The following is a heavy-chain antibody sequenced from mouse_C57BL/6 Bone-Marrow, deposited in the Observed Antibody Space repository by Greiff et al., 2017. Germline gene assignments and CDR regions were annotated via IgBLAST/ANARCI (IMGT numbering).Heavy chain of an antibody. CDR2: IYPRSGNT. J-gene: IGHJ3*01. Sequence: QVQLQQSGAELARPGASVKLSCKASGYTFTSYGISWVKQRTGQGLEWIGEIYPRSGNTYYNEKFKGKATLTADKSSSTAYMELRSLTSEDSAVYFCARSGAYYDYGGGFAYWGQGTLVTVSA. D-gene: IGHD2-4*01. CDR1: GYTFTSYG. V-gene: IGHV1-81*01. CDR3: ARSGAYYDYGGGFAY.